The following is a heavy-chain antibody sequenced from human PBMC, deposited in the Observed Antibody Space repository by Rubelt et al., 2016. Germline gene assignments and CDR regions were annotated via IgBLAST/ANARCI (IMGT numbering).Heavy chain of an antibody. D-gene: IGHD1-26*01. J-gene: IGHJ4*02. CDR1: GFTFSGYA. V-gene: IGHV3-48*03. CDR2: ISVTGNII. Sequence: GESGGGLVQPGRSLRLSCSASGFTFSGYALSWVRQAPGKGLEWVSYISVTGNIIYYADSVRGRFTISRDSAKNSLYLQMNSLRVEDTAVYYCVRGGARYFDFWGQGTLVTVSS. CDR3: VRGGARYFDF.